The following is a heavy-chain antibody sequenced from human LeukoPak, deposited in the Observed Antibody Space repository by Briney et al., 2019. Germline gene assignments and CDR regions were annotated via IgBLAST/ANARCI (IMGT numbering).Heavy chain of an antibody. D-gene: IGHD3-22*01. Sequence: GASVKVSCKASGYTFTSYGINWVRQATGQGLEWMGWMNPNSGDTAFAQKFQGRITLTRITSINTAYMELSSLRSEDTAVYYCARGLGTYDSSELTWPMISFWGQGTLVTVSS. CDR3: ARGLGTYDSSELTWPMISF. CDR1: GYTFTSYG. V-gene: IGHV1-8*02. CDR2: MNPNSGDT. J-gene: IGHJ4*02.